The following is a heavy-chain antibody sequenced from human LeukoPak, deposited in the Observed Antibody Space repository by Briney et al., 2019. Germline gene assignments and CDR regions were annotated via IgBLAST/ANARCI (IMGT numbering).Heavy chain of an antibody. CDR3: ATLYYDILTGSPYSFHY. J-gene: IGHJ4*02. CDR2: IYSGGST. V-gene: IGHV3-66*01. D-gene: IGHD3-9*01. CDR1: GFTVSNNY. Sequence: GGSLRLSCAASGFTVSNNYMSWVRQAPGKGLEWVSVIYSGGSTYYADSVKGRFTISRDNSKNTLYLQMNSLRAEDTAVYYCATLYYDILTGSPYSFHYWGKGTLVTVSS.